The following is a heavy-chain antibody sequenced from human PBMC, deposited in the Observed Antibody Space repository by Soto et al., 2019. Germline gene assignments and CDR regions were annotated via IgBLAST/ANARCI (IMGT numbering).Heavy chain of an antibody. J-gene: IGHJ5*02. Sequence: QVQLVESGGGVVQPGRSLRLSCAASGFTFSSYAMHWVRQAPGKGLEWVAVISYDGSNKYYADSVKGRFTISRDNSKNTLYLQMNSLRAEDTAVYYCARVADYGDYFFPPGPWGQGTLVTVSS. V-gene: IGHV3-30-3*01. D-gene: IGHD4-17*01. CDR1: GFTFSSYA. CDR3: ARVADYGDYFFPPGP. CDR2: ISYDGSNK.